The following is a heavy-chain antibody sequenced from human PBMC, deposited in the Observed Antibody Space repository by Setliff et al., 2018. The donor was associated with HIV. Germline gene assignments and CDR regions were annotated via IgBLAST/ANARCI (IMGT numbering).Heavy chain of an antibody. CDR3: ATHGAQ. D-gene: IGHD1-26*01. J-gene: IGHJ4*02. V-gene: IGHV4-61*05. CDR1: AGSIRSSTYY. CDR2: IYYSGST. Sequence: KTSETLSLTCTVSAGSIRSSTYYWAWIRQPPGKGLEWIAYIYYSGSTNYNPSLKSRVTISVDTSKNQFSLKLSSVTAADTAVYYCATHGAQWGQGTLVTVSS.